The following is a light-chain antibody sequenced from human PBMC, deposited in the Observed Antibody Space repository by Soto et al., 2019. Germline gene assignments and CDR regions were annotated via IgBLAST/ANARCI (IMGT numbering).Light chain of an antibody. CDR2: DAS. J-gene: IGKJ1*01. CDR3: QQRSNWPA. Sequence: EVVLTQSPATLSLSPGERATLSCRASQVIRHYLAWYQQKPGQAPRLLIYDASNRATGIPARFSGSGSGTDFTLTISSLEPEDFAVYYCQQRSNWPAFGQGTKVEIK. V-gene: IGKV3-11*01. CDR1: QVIRHY.